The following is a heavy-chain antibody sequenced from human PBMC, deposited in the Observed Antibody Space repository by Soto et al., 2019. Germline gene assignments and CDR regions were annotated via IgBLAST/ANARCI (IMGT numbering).Heavy chain of an antibody. D-gene: IGHD3-3*01. CDR3: ASRVPDVAYYGVFDY. J-gene: IGHJ4*02. Sequence: GLSLRLSCAASGLTFSGHWMTWVRQAPGKGLEWVANIKQDGSEKYYVDPVKGRFTISRDNAKNSVFLQMNSLTVEDTAMYYCASRVPDVAYYGVFDYWGQGTLVTGSS. V-gene: IGHV3-7*03. CDR1: GLTFSGHW. CDR2: IKQDGSEK.